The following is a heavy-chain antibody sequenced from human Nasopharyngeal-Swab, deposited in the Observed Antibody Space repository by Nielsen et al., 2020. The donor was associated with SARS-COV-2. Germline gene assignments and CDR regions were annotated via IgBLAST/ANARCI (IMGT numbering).Heavy chain of an antibody. CDR3: ARGYCSSGSCYAKHYGMDV. CDR1: GFRDYS. V-gene: IGHV3-21*01. J-gene: IGHJ6*02. Sequence: GESLKISCVDSGFRDYSMNWVRQAPGKGLEWVSSISSSSSDIYYADSVKGRFTTSRDSAKNSLYLQMNNLRAEDTAVYYCARGYCSSGSCYAKHYGMDVWGQGTTVTVSS. D-gene: IGHD2-15*01. CDR2: ISSSSSDI.